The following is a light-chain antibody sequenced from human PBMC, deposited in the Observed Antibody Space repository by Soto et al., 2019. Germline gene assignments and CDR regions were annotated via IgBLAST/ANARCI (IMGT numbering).Light chain of an antibody. CDR1: QSVSDD. CDR3: HQYTNWPQT. J-gene: IGKJ4*01. Sequence: IVLTQSPAALSVSPGERVSLSCRASQSVSDDLAWYQQKPGKAPRLVIHGASTRATDFPARFSGSGSGTEFTLTISSLQSEDFGVYFCHQYTNWPQTFGGGTKVEIK. V-gene: IGKV3-15*01. CDR2: GAS.